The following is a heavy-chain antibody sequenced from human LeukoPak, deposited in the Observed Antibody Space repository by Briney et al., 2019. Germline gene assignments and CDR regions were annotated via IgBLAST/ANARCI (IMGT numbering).Heavy chain of an antibody. CDR3: ARETRGYFDY. V-gene: IGHV3-43*01. J-gene: IGHJ4*02. CDR1: GFTFNSYT. CDR2: ISWDGGST. D-gene: IGHD1-26*01. Sequence: GGSLRLSCAASGFTFNSYTMHWVRQAPGKGLEWVSLISWDGGSTYYADSVKGRFTISRDNSKNSLYLQMNSLRTEDTALYYCARETRGYFDYWGQGTLVTVSS.